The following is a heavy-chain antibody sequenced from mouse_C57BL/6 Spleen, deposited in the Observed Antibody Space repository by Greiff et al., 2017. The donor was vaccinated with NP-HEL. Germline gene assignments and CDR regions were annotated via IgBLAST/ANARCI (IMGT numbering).Heavy chain of an antibody. V-gene: IGHV1-82*01. CDR1: GYAFSSSW. D-gene: IGHD4-1*01. Sequence: VQRVESGPELVKPGASVKISCKASGYAFSSSWMNWVKQRPGKGLEWIGRIYPGDGDTNYNGKFKGKDTLTADKSSSTAYMQLSSLTSEDSAVYCCARAPLTGTNAMDYWGQGTSVTVSS. CDR3: ARAPLTGTNAMDY. CDR2: IYPGDGDT. J-gene: IGHJ4*01.